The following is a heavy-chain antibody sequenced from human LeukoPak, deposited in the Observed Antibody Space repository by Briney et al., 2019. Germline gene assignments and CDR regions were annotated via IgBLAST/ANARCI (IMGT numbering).Heavy chain of an antibody. CDR1: GFTFSDYY. Sequence: GGSLRLSCAASGFTFSDYYMSWIRQAPGKGLEWLSYISNSGSLIYYTDSVKGRFTISRDNAKNLLYIQMDSLRAEDTAVYYCAGGVQGAGPFDYWGQGTLVTVSS. V-gene: IGHV3-11*01. CDR2: ISNSGSLI. J-gene: IGHJ4*02. CDR3: AGGVQGAGPFDY. D-gene: IGHD3-16*01.